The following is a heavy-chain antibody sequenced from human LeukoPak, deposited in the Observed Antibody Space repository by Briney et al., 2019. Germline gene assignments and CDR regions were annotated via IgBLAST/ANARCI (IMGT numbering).Heavy chain of an antibody. D-gene: IGHD6-13*01. CDR1: GYTFTSYG. Sequence: GASVKVSCKASGYTFTSYGISWVRQAPGQGLEWMGWISAYNGNTNYAQKLQSRVTMTTDTSTSTAYMELRSLRSDDTAVYYCARDRWRLIAAAGYYYGMDVWGQGTTVTVSS. CDR2: ISAYNGNT. J-gene: IGHJ6*02. CDR3: ARDRWRLIAAAGYYYGMDV. V-gene: IGHV1-18*01.